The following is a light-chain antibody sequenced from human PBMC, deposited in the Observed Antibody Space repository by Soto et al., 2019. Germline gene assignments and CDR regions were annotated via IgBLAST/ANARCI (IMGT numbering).Light chain of an antibody. CDR1: SSDVGAYNY. J-gene: IGLJ3*02. V-gene: IGLV2-8*01. CDR3: TCYAGSNISV. CDR2: EVS. Sequence: QSALTQPPSASGSPGQSVTISCTGTSSDVGAYNYVSWYQQYPGKAPKLMIYEVSKRPSGVPDRFSGSKSGKTASLTASGLQPEDEADFTCTCYAGSNISVFGGGTQQTV.